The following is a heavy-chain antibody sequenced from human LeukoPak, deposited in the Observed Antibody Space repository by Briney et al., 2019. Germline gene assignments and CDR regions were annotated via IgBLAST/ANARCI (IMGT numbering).Heavy chain of an antibody. CDR1: GYTFTGYY. J-gene: IGHJ4*02. D-gene: IGHD3-22*01. CDR3: ARAIPQYDSSGYEFDY. V-gene: IGHV1-2*02. CDR2: TNPNSGGT. Sequence: ASVKVSCKASGYTFTGYYMHWVRQAPGQGLEWMGWTNPNSGGTNYAQKFQGRVTMTRDTSISTAYMELSRLRSDDTAVYYCARAIPQYDSSGYEFDYWGQGTLVTVSS.